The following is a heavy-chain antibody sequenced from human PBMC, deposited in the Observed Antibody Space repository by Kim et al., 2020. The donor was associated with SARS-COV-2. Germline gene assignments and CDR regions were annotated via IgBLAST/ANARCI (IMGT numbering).Heavy chain of an antibody. V-gene: IGHV3-20*01. Sequence: GGSLRLSCAASGFTFDDYGMSWVRQAPGKGLEWVSGINWNGGSTGYADSVKGRFTISRDNAKNSLYLQMNSLRAEDTALYHCARDPVWGSGVEDGMDVWGQGTTVTVSS. D-gene: IGHD3-10*01. CDR1: GFTFDDYG. J-gene: IGHJ6*02. CDR3: ARDPVWGSGVEDGMDV. CDR2: INWNGGST.